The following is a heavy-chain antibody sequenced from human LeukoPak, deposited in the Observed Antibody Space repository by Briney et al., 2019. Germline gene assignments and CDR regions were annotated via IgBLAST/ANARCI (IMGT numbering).Heavy chain of an antibody. V-gene: IGHV4-38-2*01. J-gene: IGHJ5*02. CDR1: GYSITSGYY. Sequence: SETLSLTCAVSGYSITSGYYWGWIRQPPGKGLEWIGSIYHSGSTYYNPSLKSRVTVSIDTYQNQFSLKLSSVTAADTAVYYCARAVETSTTGGWSGGYHWGQGTLVTVSS. CDR2: IYHSGST. CDR3: ARAVETSTTGGWSGGYH. D-gene: IGHD5-24*01.